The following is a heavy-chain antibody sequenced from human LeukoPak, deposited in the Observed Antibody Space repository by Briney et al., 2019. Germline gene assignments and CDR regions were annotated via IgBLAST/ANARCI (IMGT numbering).Heavy chain of an antibody. D-gene: IGHD3-10*01. CDR2: INYSGST. CDR1: GGSVSSTTYY. J-gene: IGHJ4*02. V-gene: IGHV4-39*01. Sequence: KPSETLSLTCTVSGGSVSSTTYYWSWIRQPPVKGLEWIASINYSGSTYYNPSLKSRVTISVDTSENQFSLKLSSVTAADTAVYYCARYVVYGSGKYYFDYWGQGTLVTVSS. CDR3: ARYVVYGSGKYYFDY.